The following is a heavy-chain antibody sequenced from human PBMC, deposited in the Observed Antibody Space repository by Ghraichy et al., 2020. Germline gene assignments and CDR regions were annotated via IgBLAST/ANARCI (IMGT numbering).Heavy chain of an antibody. Sequence: TLSLTCTVSGGSISSSSSSYWWGWIRQPPGKGLEWIGSIQYSGSTYCNPSLKSRVTISVDTPKNQFSLKLSSMTAADTAVYYCAQTSSGWSWGQGTLVTVSS. CDR1: GGSISSSSSSYW. CDR2: IQYSGST. J-gene: IGHJ5*02. CDR3: AQTSSGWS. V-gene: IGHV4-39*01. D-gene: IGHD6-19*01.